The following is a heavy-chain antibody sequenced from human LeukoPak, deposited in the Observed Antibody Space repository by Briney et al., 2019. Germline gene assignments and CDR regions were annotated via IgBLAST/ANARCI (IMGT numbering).Heavy chain of an antibody. CDR1: GGSFSGYY. J-gene: IGHJ6*02. V-gene: IGHV4-4*07. CDR3: ARDLVGRIAAAGDKGPYYYYGMDV. CDR2: IYTSGST. D-gene: IGHD6-13*01. Sequence: SETLSLTCAVYGGSFSGYYWSWIRQPAGKGLEWIGRIYTSGSTNYNPSLKSRVTMSVDTSKNQFSLKLSSVTAADTAVYYCARDLVGRIAAAGDKGPYYYYGMDVWGQGTTVTVSS.